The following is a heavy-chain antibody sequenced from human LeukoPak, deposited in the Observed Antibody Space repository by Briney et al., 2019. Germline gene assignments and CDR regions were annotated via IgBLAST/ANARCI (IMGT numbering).Heavy chain of an antibody. J-gene: IGHJ3*02. D-gene: IGHD3-16*01. CDR1: GFTFSSDW. V-gene: IGHV3-7*01. CDR3: ARNRGDI. Sequence: GGSLRLSCAASGFTFSSDWMNWVRQAPGKGLEWVSNIKQDGSDKYYVDSVKGRFTISRDEAKNSVFLQMNSLRGEDTAVYYCARNRGDIWGQGTMVIVSS. CDR2: IKQDGSDK.